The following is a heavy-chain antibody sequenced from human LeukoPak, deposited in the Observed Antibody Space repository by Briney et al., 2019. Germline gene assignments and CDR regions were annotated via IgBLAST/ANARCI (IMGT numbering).Heavy chain of an antibody. V-gene: IGHV1-69*05. D-gene: IGHD5-24*01. CDR2: IVPLFGTA. CDR1: GGTFNSYA. Sequence: GASVKVSCKASGGTFNSYAISWVRQAPGQGLEWMGGIVPLFGTANYAQEFQGRVTFTTDESASTAYMEVSSLRSEDTAVYDCASGSLGDGYGVGDYYQYMDVWGKGTTVTVSS. CDR3: ASGSLGDGYGVGDYYQYMDV. J-gene: IGHJ6*03.